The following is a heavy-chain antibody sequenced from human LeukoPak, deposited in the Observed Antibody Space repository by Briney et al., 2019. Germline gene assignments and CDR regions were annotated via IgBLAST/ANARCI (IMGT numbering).Heavy chain of an antibody. CDR3: TTGAPSAYSGSYSNC. Sequence: PGGSLRLSCAASGFTFSNAWMSWVRQAPGKGLEWVGRIKSKTDGGTTDYAAPVKGRFTISRDDSQNTLYLQMNSLKTEDTAVYYCTTGAPSAYSGSYSNCWGQGTLVTVSS. CDR1: GFTFSNAW. V-gene: IGHV3-15*01. D-gene: IGHD1-26*01. CDR2: IKSKTDGGTT. J-gene: IGHJ4*02.